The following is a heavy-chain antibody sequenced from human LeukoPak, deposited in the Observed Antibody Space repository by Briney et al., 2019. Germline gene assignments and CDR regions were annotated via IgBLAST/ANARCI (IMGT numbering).Heavy chain of an antibody. CDR1: GYSISSGYY. V-gene: IGHV4-38-2*02. J-gene: IGHJ5*02. CDR2: IYHSGST. CDR3: ARGYGSGSYYWFDP. D-gene: IGHD3-10*01. Sequence: SETLSLTCIVSGYSISSGYYWGWIRQPPGKGLEWIGSIYHSGSTNYNPSLKGRVTISVDTSKNQFSLKLSSVTAADTAVYYCARGYGSGSYYWFDPWGQGTLVTVSS.